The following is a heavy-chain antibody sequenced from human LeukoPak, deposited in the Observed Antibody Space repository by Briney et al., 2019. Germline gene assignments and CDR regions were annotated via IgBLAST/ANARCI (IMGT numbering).Heavy chain of an antibody. CDR1: GFNFSTYW. Sequence: GGSLRLSCVASGFNFSTYWMHWVRQAPGKGLVRVSRISINGSSTAYADSVKGRFTISRDNAKNTLYLQMNSLRAEDTAVYYCARPTEMATIRDAFDIWGQGTMVTVSS. CDR3: ARPTEMATIRDAFDI. V-gene: IGHV3-74*01. D-gene: IGHD5-24*01. J-gene: IGHJ3*02. CDR2: ISINGSST.